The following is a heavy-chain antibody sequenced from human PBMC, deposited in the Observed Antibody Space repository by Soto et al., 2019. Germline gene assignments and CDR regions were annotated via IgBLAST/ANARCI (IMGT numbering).Heavy chain of an antibody. V-gene: IGHV4-34*01. CDR1: GGSFSGYD. CDR2: INHSGST. Sequence: PSEPLSLTCAVYGGSFSGYDWSWIRQPPGKGLEWIGEINHSGSTNYNPSLKSRVTISVDTSKNQFSLNLSSVTAADTAVYYCARHLPYCGGDCYSLDYWGQGTLVTVSS. CDR3: ARHLPYCGGDCYSLDY. D-gene: IGHD2-21*02. J-gene: IGHJ4*02.